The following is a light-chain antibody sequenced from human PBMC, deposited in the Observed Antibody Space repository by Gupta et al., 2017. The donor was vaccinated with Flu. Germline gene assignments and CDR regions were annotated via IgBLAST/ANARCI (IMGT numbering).Light chain of an antibody. V-gene: IGKV4-1*01. CDR2: WAS. CDR3: QQYYATLALT. Sequence: LGERATINCRSSQNLLYSSNSRSYLAWYQQKPGQPPKLLIYWASTRESGVPDRFSGSGSGTDFTLTINNLQAEDVAVYYCQQYYATLALTFGGGTKVEIE. CDR1: QNLLYSSNSRSY. J-gene: IGKJ4*01.